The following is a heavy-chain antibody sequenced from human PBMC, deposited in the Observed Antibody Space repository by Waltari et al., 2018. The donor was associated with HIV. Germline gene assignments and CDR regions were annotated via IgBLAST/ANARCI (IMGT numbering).Heavy chain of an antibody. CDR1: GYTFTTYD. CDR2: MNPHSGDT. D-gene: IGHD3-10*01. J-gene: IGHJ4*02. Sequence: QIQLVQSGPGVKHPGASVKVSCKAFGYTFTTYDINWVRQAPGQGLEWMGWMNPHSGDTGSAQQFQGRLTMTRDTSMSTAFMELNNLRPEDTAIYYCARGQFTFDSWGQGALVTVSS. V-gene: IGHV1-8*01. CDR3: ARGQFTFDS.